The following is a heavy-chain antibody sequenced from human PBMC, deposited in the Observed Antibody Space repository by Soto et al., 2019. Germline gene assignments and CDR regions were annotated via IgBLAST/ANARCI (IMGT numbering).Heavy chain of an antibody. V-gene: IGHV3-23*01. Sequence: PGGSLRLSCAASRFTLSSYAMTWVRQAPGKGLEWVSGISGSGGSTTYADSVKGRFTISRDNSKNTLYLQMNSLRAEDTAVYYCAKRVWYFDLWGRGTLVTVSS. CDR1: RFTLSSYA. CDR3: AKRVWYFDL. CDR2: ISGSGGST. J-gene: IGHJ2*01.